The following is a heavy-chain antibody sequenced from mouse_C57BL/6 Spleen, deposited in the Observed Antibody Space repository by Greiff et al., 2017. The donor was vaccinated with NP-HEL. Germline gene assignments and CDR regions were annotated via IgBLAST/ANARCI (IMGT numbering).Heavy chain of an antibody. Sequence: QVQLQQPGAELVRPGSSVKLSCKASGYTFTSYWMHWVKQRPIQGLEWIGNIDPSDSETHYNQKFKDKATLTVDKSSSTAYMQLSSLTSEDSAVYYCARSGDLGNLLLDYWGQGTTLTVSS. CDR2: IDPSDSET. J-gene: IGHJ2*01. V-gene: IGHV1-52*01. CDR3: ARSGDLGNLLLDY. D-gene: IGHD1-1*01. CDR1: GYTFTSYW.